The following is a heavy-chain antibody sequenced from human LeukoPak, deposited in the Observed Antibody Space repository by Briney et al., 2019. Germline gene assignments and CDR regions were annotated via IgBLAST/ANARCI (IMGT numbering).Heavy chain of an antibody. J-gene: IGHJ4*02. Sequence: ASVKVSCKASGYTFTSYDINWERQATGQGLEWMGWMNPNSGNTGYAQKFQGRVTITRNTSISTAYMELSRLRSDDTAVYYCARAITIFGVVIPAYWGQGTLVTVSS. V-gene: IGHV1-8*03. CDR2: MNPNSGNT. D-gene: IGHD3-3*01. CDR3: ARAITIFGVVIPAY. CDR1: GYTFTSYD.